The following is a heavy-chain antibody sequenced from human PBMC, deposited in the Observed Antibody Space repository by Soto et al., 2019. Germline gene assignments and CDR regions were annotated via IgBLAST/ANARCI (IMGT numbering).Heavy chain of an antibody. D-gene: IGHD1-1*01. J-gene: IGHJ5*02. Sequence: GESLKISCKGSGYSFTSYWIGWVRQMPGKGLEWMGIIYPGDSDTRYSPSFQGQVTISADKSISTAYLQWSSLKASDTAMYYCARLEKVEHESKPLNWFDPWGQGTLVTVSS. CDR1: GYSFTSYW. V-gene: IGHV5-51*01. CDR3: ARLEKVEHESKPLNWFDP. CDR2: IYPGDSDT.